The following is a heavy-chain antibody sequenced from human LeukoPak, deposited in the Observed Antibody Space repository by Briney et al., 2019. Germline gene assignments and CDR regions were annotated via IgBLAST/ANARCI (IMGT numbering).Heavy chain of an antibody. D-gene: IGHD3-22*01. CDR2: ISYDGSNK. Sequence: PGRSLRLSCAASGFTFSSYGMHWVRQAPGKGLEWVAVISYDGSNKYYADSVKGRFTISRDNSKNTLYLQMNSLRAEDTAVYYCARDPDSSGYYDYWGQGTLVTVSS. V-gene: IGHV3-30*03. CDR3: ARDPDSSGYYDY. J-gene: IGHJ4*02. CDR1: GFTFSSYG.